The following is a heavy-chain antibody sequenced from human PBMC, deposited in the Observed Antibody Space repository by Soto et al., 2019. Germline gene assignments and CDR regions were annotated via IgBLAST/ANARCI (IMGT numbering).Heavy chain of an antibody. Sequence: GGSLRLSCAASGFTFSSYAMSWVRQAPGKGLEWVSAISGSGGSTYYADSVKGRFTISRDNSKNTLYLQMNSLRAEDTAVYYCARTWDTAMVILGYYYGMDVWGQGTTVTVSS. CDR2: ISGSGGST. J-gene: IGHJ6*02. V-gene: IGHV3-23*01. CDR3: ARTWDTAMVILGYYYGMDV. CDR1: GFTFSSYA. D-gene: IGHD5-18*01.